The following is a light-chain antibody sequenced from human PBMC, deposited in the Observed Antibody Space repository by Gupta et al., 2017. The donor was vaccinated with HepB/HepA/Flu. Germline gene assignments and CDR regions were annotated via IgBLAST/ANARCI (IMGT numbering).Light chain of an antibody. V-gene: IGKV3-15*01. CDR1: QSVSSN. Sequence: EIVMTQSPATLSVSPGERATLSCRASQSVSSNLAWYQQKPGQAPRLLIYGASTRATGIPARFSGSGSGTDFTLTISRLQSEDFAVYYCKQDKNSPRTFGQGTKVEIK. CDR2: GAS. CDR3: KQDKNSPRT. J-gene: IGKJ2*01.